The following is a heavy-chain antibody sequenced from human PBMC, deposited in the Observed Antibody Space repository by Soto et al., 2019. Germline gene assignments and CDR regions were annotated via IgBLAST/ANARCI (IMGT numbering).Heavy chain of an antibody. CDR2: ISSGSRTI. CDR3: SSSRYYGDYAGGFDY. V-gene: IGHV3-48*02. Sequence: EVQLVESGGGLVQPGGSLRLSCAASGFPFSSYSMNWVSQAPGTGLEWVSYISSGSRTIYYAGSVKGRVTISKDNAKSSLYLEMNSLRDEDTAVYYCSSSRYYGDYAGGFDYWGQGTLVTVSS. D-gene: IGHD4-17*01. J-gene: IGHJ4*02. CDR1: GFPFSSYS.